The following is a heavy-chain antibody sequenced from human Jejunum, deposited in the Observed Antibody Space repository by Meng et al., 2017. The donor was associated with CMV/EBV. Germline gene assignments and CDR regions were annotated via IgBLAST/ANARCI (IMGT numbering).Heavy chain of an antibody. V-gene: IGHV3-21*06. CDR3: ARVWGGPG. Sequence: LRVSCAVSGVTFSSSSMNWFRQAPGKGLEWVSSISSSSSFRHYADSVKGRFTISRDNAENSLYLQMNSLRDEDTAVYYCARVWGGPGWGQGTLVTVSS. D-gene: IGHD3-16*01. CDR2: ISSSSSFR. J-gene: IGHJ4*02. CDR1: GVTFSSSS.